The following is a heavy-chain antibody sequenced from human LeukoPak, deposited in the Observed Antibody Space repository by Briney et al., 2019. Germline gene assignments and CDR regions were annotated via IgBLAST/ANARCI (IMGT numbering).Heavy chain of an antibody. CDR2: INPNSGGT. D-gene: IGHD3-9*01. V-gene: IGHV1-2*06. CDR3: ARPYDILTNWFDP. Sequence: ASVKVSCKASGYTFTGYYMHWVRQAPGQGLEWMGRINPNSGGTNYAQKFQGRVTITRDTSASTAYMELSSLRSEDTAVYYCARPYDILTNWFDPWGQGTLVTVSS. CDR1: GYTFTGYY. J-gene: IGHJ5*02.